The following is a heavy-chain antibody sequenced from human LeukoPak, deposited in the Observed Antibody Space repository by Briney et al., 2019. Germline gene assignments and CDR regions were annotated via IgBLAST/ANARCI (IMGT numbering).Heavy chain of an antibody. CDR1: GFTFSSFG. V-gene: IGHV3-23*01. CDR2: ISGSGGST. J-gene: IGHJ3*01. D-gene: IGHD6-6*01. Sequence: PGGTLRLSCAASGFTFSSFGMSWVRQAPGKGLEWVSAISGSGGSTYYADSVKGRFTISRDNSKNTLYLQMNSLRAEDTAVYYCAKRAAYSRSSLVLPFDAFDLWGQGTMVTVSS. CDR3: AKRAAYSRSSLVLPFDAFDL.